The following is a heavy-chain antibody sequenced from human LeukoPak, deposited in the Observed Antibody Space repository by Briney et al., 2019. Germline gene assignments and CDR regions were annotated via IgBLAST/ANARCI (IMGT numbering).Heavy chain of an antibody. CDR1: GGSISSGSYY. CDR3: ARSKWPTPSGFDY. D-gene: IGHD2-8*01. CDR2: IHTSGST. V-gene: IGHV4-61*09. Sequence: PSETLSLTCTVSGGSISSGSYYWHWIRQPAGKGLEWIGQIHTSGSTSYNPSLKGRVTISVDTSKNQFSLKLSAVTAADTAVYYCARSKWPTPSGFDYWGQGTLVTVSS. J-gene: IGHJ4*02.